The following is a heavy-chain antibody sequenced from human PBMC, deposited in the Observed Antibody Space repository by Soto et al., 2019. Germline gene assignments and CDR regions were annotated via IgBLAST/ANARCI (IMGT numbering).Heavy chain of an antibody. CDR3: AKDLQPDCAWDFDY. CDR2: LIGGDGRT. V-gene: IGHV3-23*01. J-gene: IGHJ4*02. CDR1: GFTFNRYT. Sequence: EVQLLESGGDLVRPGGSLRLSCVASGFTFNRYTMSWVRQAPGKGLEWVSGLIGGDGRTNYTDSVEGRFTISRDTSKSTLYLQMNSLRVEETALYFCAKDLQPDCAWDFDYWGQGSLVTVSS. D-gene: IGHD2-2*01.